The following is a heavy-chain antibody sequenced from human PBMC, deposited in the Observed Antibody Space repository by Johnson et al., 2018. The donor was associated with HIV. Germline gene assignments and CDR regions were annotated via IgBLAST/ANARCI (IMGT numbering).Heavy chain of an antibody. J-gene: IGHJ3*02. Sequence: VQLVESGGGLVKPGGSLRLSCAGSGFSFSNAWMSWVRQAPGKGLEWIGRIKSKTDGGTTDYAAPVTGRFSISRDDSKNTLFLQMNSLKIEDTATYYCTTAGSSGSAHAFDIWGQGTRVTVSS. D-gene: IGHD3-22*01. CDR1: GFSFSNAW. CDR2: IKSKTDGGTT. V-gene: IGHV3-15*01. CDR3: TTAGSSGSAHAFDI.